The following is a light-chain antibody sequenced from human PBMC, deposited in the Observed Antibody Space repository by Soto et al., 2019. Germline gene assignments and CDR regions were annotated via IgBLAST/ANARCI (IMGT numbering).Light chain of an antibody. Sequence: GDRVTITCRASQSIGSSLAWYQQRPGKAPTLLIYDASSLGSGAPSRFSGSGSGTEFTLTISCLQPDDFATYYCQHYDSYSLWTFGQGTRVEIK. CDR2: DAS. V-gene: IGKV1-5*01. CDR1: QSIGSS. J-gene: IGKJ1*01. CDR3: QHYDSYSLWT.